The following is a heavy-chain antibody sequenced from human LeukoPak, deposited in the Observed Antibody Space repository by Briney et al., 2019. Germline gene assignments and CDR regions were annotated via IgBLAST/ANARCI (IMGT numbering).Heavy chain of an antibody. Sequence: PGGSLRLSCAASGFTFSSYSMNWVRQAPGKGLEWVSSISSSSSCIYYADSVKGRFTISRDNAKNSLYLQMNSLRAEDTAVYYCALDPYCSSTSCPDYWGQGTLVTVSS. CDR3: ALDPYCSSTSCPDY. CDR2: ISSSSSCI. J-gene: IGHJ4*02. CDR1: GFTFSSYS. V-gene: IGHV3-21*01. D-gene: IGHD2-2*01.